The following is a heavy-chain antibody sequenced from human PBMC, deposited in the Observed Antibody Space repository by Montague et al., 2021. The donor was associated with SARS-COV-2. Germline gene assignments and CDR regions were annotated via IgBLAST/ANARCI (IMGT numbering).Heavy chain of an antibody. CDR1: GGSVSDYY. CDR3: ARGPRITMIVVVITDIWFDP. D-gene: IGHD3-22*01. Sequence: SETLSLTCAVYGGSVSDYYWSWIRQPPGKGLEWIGEINHSGSTIXSPSLKSRVTTSVDTSKNQFSLKLISVTAADTAVYYCARGPRITMIVVVITDIWFDPWGQGTLVTVSS. CDR2: INHSGST. J-gene: IGHJ5*02. V-gene: IGHV4-34*01.